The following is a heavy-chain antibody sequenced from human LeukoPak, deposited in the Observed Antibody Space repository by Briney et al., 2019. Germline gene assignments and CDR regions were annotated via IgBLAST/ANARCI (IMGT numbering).Heavy chain of an antibody. CDR3: ARRSHGDWFYFDL. CDR2: VYYDGST. D-gene: IGHD3/OR15-3a*01. V-gene: IGHV4-59*01. J-gene: IGHJ2*01. CDR1: GGSITGFY. Sequence: PSETLSLTCTVSGGSITGFYWNWIRQPPGNGLEWIGYVYYDGSTDYNPSLKSRVTISLDTSKNQFSLKLSSVTAADTAVYYCARRSHGDWFYFDLWGRGTLVTVSS.